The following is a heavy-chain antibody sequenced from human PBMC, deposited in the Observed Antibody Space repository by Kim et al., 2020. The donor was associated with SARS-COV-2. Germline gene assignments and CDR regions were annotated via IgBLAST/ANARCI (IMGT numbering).Heavy chain of an antibody. Sequence: GGSLRLSCAASGFTFSSYWMSWVRQAPGKGLEWVANIKQDGSEKYYVDSVKGRFTISRDNAKNSLYLQMNSLRAEDTAVYYCAKDGAVLRPGLFGNWFDPWGQGTLVTVSS. CDR2: IKQDGSEK. CDR1: GFTFSSYW. J-gene: IGHJ5*02. CDR3: AKDGAVLRPGLFGNWFDP. V-gene: IGHV3-7*03. D-gene: IGHD3-3*01.